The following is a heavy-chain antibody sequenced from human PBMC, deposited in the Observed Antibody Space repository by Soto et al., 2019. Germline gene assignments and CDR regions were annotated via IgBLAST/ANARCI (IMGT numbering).Heavy chain of an antibody. J-gene: IGHJ4*02. CDR3: ARGYYDILTGYIVYYFDY. D-gene: IGHD3-9*01. Sequence: SETLSLTCTVSGGSISSYYWSWIRQPPGKGLEWVGYISYSGSTNYNPSLKSRVTISVDTSKNQFSLRLSSVTAADTAVYYFARGYYDILTGYIVYYFDYWGQGTLVTVSS. CDR2: ISYSGST. V-gene: IGHV4-59*01. CDR1: GGSISSYY.